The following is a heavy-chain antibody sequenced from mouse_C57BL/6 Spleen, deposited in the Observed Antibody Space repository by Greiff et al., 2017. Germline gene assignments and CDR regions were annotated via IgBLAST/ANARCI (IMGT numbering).Heavy chain of an antibody. V-gene: IGHV14-4*01. J-gene: IGHJ2*01. Sequence: EVQLQQSGAELVRPGASVKLSCTASGFKFKDDYMHWVKQRPGQGLEWIGGIDPENGDTEYDSKFQGKATITADTSSTTAYLRLRSLTSEDTAVYYWTTGDAGYVDYWGQGTTLTVSS. CDR2: IDPENGDT. CDR3: TTGDAGYVDY. CDR1: GFKFKDDY. D-gene: IGHD3-3*01.